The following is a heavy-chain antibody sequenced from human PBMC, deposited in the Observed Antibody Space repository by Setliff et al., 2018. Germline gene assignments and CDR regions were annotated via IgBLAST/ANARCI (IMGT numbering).Heavy chain of an antibody. CDR2: VYYSGST. CDR3: ARTSSGRYFDL. Sequence: SESLSLTCAVSDFSVSSNYYWGWIRQPPGKGLEWIANVYYSGSTYYSPSLKSRVTMSVDTSKNQFSLNLYSVTAADTAVYYCARTSSGRYFDLWGRGTLVTVSS. CDR1: DFSVSSNYY. J-gene: IGHJ2*01. V-gene: IGHV4-38-2*01.